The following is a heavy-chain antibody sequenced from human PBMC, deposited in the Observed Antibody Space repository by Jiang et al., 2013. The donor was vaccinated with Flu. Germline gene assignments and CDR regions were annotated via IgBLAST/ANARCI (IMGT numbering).Heavy chain of an antibody. J-gene: IGHJ6*02. V-gene: IGHV3-30*18. CDR1: GFTFSSYG. D-gene: IGHD1-26*01. CDR3: AKDKGGNGTSSYYYGMDV. Sequence: VQLVESGGGVVQPGRSLRLSCAASGFTFSSYGMHWVRQAPGKGLEWVAVISYDGSNKYYADSVKGRFTISRDNSKNTLYLQMNSLRAEDTAVYYCAKDKGGNGTSSYYYGMDVVGQGTTVTVSS. CDR2: ISYDGSNK.